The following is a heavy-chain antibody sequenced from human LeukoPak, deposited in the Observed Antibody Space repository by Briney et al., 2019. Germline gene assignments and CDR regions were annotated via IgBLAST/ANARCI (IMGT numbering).Heavy chain of an antibody. Sequence: PSETLSLTCTVSGGSISSSSYYWGWIRQPPGKGLEWIGSIYYSGSTYYNPSLKSRVTISVDTSKKHFFLKLKSVTAADTAVYYCATGYGDFRVEGRYFYSWGQGTPVTVSS. CDR3: ATGYGDFRVEGRYFYS. CDR2: IYYSGST. D-gene: IGHD4-17*01. V-gene: IGHV4-39*07. CDR1: GGSISSSSYY. J-gene: IGHJ4*02.